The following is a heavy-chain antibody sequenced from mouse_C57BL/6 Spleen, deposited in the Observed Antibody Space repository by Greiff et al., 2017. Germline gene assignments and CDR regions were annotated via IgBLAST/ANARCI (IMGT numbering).Heavy chain of an antibody. V-gene: IGHV1-69*01. Sequence: QVQLQQPGAELVMPGASVKLSCKASGYTFNRYWMHWVKQRPGQGLEWIGEIDPYDSYTNYNPKFKGKSTLTVDKSSRKSYMQLSSLTSEYSAVYYFSRSAFYYYGSTYYFDYWGQGTTLTVSS. CDR2: IDPYDSYT. J-gene: IGHJ2*01. D-gene: IGHD1-1*01. CDR1: GYTFNRYW. CDR3: SRSAFYYYGSTYYFDY.